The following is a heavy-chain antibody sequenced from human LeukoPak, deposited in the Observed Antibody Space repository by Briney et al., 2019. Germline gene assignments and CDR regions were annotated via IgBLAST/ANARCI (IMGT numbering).Heavy chain of an antibody. CDR1: GFTFSSYG. CDR2: ISYDGSNK. CDR3: AKDLDGYNDY. Sequence: GGSLRLSCAASGFTFSSYGMHWVRQAPGKGLEWVAVISYDGSNKYYADSVKGRFTISRDNSKNTLYLQMNSLRAEDTAVYYCAKDLDGYNDYWGQGTLVTVSS. D-gene: IGHD5-24*01. J-gene: IGHJ4*02. V-gene: IGHV3-30*18.